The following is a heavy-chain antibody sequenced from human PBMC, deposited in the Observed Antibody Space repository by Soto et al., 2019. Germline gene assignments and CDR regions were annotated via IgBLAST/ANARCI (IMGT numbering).Heavy chain of an antibody. J-gene: IGHJ5*02. V-gene: IGHV1-18*01. Sequence: ASVKVSCKASGYTFTSYGISWVRQAPGQGLEWMGWISAYNGNTNYAQKLQGRVTMTTDTSTSTAYMELRSLRSDDTAVYYCARDPGGIRYFDWRALRRFAPWGQGTLVTVSS. CDR3: ARDPGGIRYFDWRALRRFAP. CDR2: ISAYNGNT. D-gene: IGHD3-9*01. CDR1: GYTFTSYG.